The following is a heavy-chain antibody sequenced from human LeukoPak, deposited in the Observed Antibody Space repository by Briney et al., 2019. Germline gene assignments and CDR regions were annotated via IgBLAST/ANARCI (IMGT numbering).Heavy chain of an antibody. D-gene: IGHD4/OR15-4a*01. CDR3: ARDHDYGPDY. CDR2: IKPDSGAT. J-gene: IGHJ4*02. CDR1: RYTFTVHY. V-gene: IGHV1-2*02. Sequence: ASVKVSCKASRYTFTVHYMHWLRQAPGQGLEWMGWIKPDSGATNFAQNFQGRVTMTSDASINTAYMELSSLTSDDTAMYYCARDHDYGPDYWGQGTLVTVSA.